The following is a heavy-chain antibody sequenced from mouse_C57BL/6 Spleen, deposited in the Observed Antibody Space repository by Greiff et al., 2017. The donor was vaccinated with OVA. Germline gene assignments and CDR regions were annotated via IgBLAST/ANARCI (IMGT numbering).Heavy chain of an antibody. CDR1: GFTFSSYA. Sequence: EVKLVESGGGLVKPGGSLKLSCAASGFTFSSYAMSWVRQTPEKRLEWVATISDGGSYTYYPDNVKGRFTISRDNAKNNLYLQMSHLKSEDTAMYYCARGYDLFAYWGQGTLVTVSA. V-gene: IGHV5-4*03. J-gene: IGHJ3*01. CDR2: ISDGGSYT. D-gene: IGHD2-3*01. CDR3: ARGYDLFAY.